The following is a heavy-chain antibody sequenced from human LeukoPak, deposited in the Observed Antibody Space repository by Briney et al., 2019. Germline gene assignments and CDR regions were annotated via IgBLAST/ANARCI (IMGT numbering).Heavy chain of an antibody. Sequence: GSLRLSCAASGFTFSDFYMSWIRQPPGEGLEWIGEINHSGSTNYDPSLKSRVTISVDTSKSQVSLELNSVTAADTAVYYCAKGTWGLDYWGQGTLVTVSS. D-gene: IGHD3-16*01. V-gene: IGHV4-34*08. J-gene: IGHJ4*02. CDR3: AKGTWGLDY. CDR2: INHSGST. CDR1: GFTFSDFY.